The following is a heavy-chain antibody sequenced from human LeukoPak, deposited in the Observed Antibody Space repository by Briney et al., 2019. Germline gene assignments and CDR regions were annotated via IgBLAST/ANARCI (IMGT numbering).Heavy chain of an antibody. D-gene: IGHD1-26*01. CDR3: AREYSGSYDY. V-gene: IGHV4-39*02. J-gene: IGHJ4*02. Sequence: PSETLSLTCTVSGDSIGSRSHYWGWIRQPPGKGLEWIGTIYYSGGTYYNPSLKSRVTMSVDTSKNQFSLKLTSVTAADTSIYYCAREYSGSYDYWGQGTLVTVSS. CDR1: GDSIGSRSHY. CDR2: IYYSGGT.